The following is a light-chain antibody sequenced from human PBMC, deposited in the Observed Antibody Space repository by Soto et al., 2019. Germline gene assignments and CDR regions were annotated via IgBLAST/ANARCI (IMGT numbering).Light chain of an antibody. CDR3: QQYETFSGT. CDR2: DAS. Sequence: DIQMTQSPSSLSASLGDAVTVTSRASQSVSGWLAWYQQKPGEAPKLLIYDASALPRGVPSRFSGSGSGTKFTLTIASLQPDDFATYYCQQYETFSGTFGPGTKVDIK. CDR1: QSVSGW. V-gene: IGKV1-5*01. J-gene: IGKJ1*01.